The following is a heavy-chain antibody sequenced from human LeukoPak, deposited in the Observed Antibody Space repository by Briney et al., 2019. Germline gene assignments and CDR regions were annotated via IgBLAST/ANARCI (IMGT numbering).Heavy chain of an antibody. V-gene: IGHV4-38-2*01. CDR3: ATRVVPLEGEECGFIGDY. CDR1: DYPISRNYF. CDR2: IYHSGTT. D-gene: IGHD5-12*01. Sequence: SETLSLTCAVSDYPISRNYFWGWIRQPPGKGLEWIGGIYHSGTTYYNPSLKSRVTLFLDTSKNQFSLKLSSVSAADTAMYFCATRVVPLEGEECGFIGDYWGRGILVTVSS. J-gene: IGHJ4*02.